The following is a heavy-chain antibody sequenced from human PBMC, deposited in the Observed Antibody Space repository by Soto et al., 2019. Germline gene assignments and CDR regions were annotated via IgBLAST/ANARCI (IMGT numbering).Heavy chain of an antibody. J-gene: IGHJ6*03. CDR3: AKDSRGKTMVRGVTNYYYYYYMDV. D-gene: IGHD3-10*01. V-gene: IGHV3-23*01. CDR2: ISGSGGST. CDR1: GFTFSSYA. Sequence: GGSLRLSCAASGFTFSSYAMSWVRQAPGKGLEWVSAISGSGGSTYYADSVKGRFTISRDNSKNTPYLQMNSLRAEDTAVYYCAKDSRGKTMVRGVTNYYYYYYMDVWGKGTTVTVSS.